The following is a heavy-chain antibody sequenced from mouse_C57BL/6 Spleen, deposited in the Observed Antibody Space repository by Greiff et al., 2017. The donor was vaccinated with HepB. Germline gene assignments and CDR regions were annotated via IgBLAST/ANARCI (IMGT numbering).Heavy chain of an antibody. V-gene: IGHV1-81*01. CDR3: ARDGITTKGYYFDY. J-gene: IGHJ2*01. Sequence: VQLQESGAELARPGASVKLSCKASGYTFTSYGISWVKQRTGQGLEWIGEIYPRSGNTYYNEKFKGKATLTADKSSSTAYMELRSLTSEDSAVYFCARDGITTKGYYFDYWGQGTTLTVSS. CDR1: GYTFTSYG. D-gene: IGHD2-4*01. CDR2: IYPRSGNT.